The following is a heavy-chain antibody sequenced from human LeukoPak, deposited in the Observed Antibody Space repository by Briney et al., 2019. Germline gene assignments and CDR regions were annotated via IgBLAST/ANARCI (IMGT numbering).Heavy chain of an antibody. J-gene: IGHJ4*02. Sequence: SETLSLTCTVSGGSISSSSYYWGWIRQSPGKRLEWIGSIYYSGSTYYNPSLKSRVTISVDTSKNQFSLKLSSVTAADTAVYYCARLTMVQGVIITDYFDYWGQGTLVTVSS. CDR1: GGSISSSSYY. V-gene: IGHV4-39*01. CDR3: ARLTMVQGVIITDYFDY. D-gene: IGHD3-10*01. CDR2: IYYSGST.